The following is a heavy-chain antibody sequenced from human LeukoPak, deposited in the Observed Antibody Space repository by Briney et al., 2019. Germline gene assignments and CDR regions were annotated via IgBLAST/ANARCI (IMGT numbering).Heavy chain of an antibody. V-gene: IGHV4-31*03. CDR2: IYYSGTT. D-gene: IGHD5-12*01. Sequence: PSETLSLTCNVSGDSISSGGFYWSWIRQHPGKGLEWIGYIYYSGTTYYNPSLESRVTISVDTSKDQFSLELTSVTAADTAVYYCARDRDGYNYLDYWGQGTPVTVSS. J-gene: IGHJ4*02. CDR3: ARDRDGYNYLDY. CDR1: GDSISSGGFY.